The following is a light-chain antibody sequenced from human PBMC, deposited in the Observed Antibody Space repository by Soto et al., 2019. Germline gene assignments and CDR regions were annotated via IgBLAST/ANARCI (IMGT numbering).Light chain of an antibody. CDR1: FIGTKN. CDR2: RDT. CDR3: QVWDSSNGVV. J-gene: IGLJ2*01. Sequence: SYELTQPPSVSVALGQSARITCGGDFIGTKNVHWYRQKPGQAPVLVIHRDTNRPSGIPERISGSNSGNTATLTISRAQVGDEADYYCQVWDSSNGVVFGGGTQLTVL. V-gene: IGLV3-9*01.